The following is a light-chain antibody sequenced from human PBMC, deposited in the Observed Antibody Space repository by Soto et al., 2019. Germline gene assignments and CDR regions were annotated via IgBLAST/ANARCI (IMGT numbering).Light chain of an antibody. Sequence: QSALTQPASVSGSPGQSITISCTGTSSDIGGYNYVSWYQQPPGKVTKLIIYDVSKRPSGVSDRFSGSKSGNAASLTISGLQAEDEADYYCSSYTSTSTLYVFGTGTKLTVL. J-gene: IGLJ1*01. CDR1: SSDIGGYNY. CDR2: DVS. V-gene: IGLV2-14*03. CDR3: SSYTSTSTLYV.